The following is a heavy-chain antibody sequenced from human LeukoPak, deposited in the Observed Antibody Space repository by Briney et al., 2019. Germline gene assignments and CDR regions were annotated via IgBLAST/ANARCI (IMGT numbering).Heavy chain of an antibody. CDR3: AKDRVLYDSSGYYFDY. J-gene: IGHJ4*02. Sequence: GGSLRLSCAASGFTFSNYAMSWVRQAPGKGLEWVSAISGSGGSTYYADSVKGRFTISRDNSKNTLYLQMNSLRAEDTAVYYCAKDRVLYDSSGYYFDYWGQGTLVTVSS. CDR1: GFTFSNYA. V-gene: IGHV3-23*01. CDR2: ISGSGGST. D-gene: IGHD3-22*01.